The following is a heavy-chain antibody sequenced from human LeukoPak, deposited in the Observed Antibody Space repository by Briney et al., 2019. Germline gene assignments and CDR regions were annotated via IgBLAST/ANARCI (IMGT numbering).Heavy chain of an antibody. D-gene: IGHD3-9*01. CDR3: ARFYYYDILTGYYGGDYFDY. CDR2: IYYSGST. CDR1: GGSISSGGYY. J-gene: IGHJ4*02. Sequence: PSQTLSLTCTVSGGSISSGGYYWNWIRQHPGKGLEWIGDIYYSGSTYYNPSLKSRVTISVDTSKNQFSLKLSSVTAADTAVYYCARFYYYDILTGYYGGDYFDYWGQGTLVTVSS. V-gene: IGHV4-31*03.